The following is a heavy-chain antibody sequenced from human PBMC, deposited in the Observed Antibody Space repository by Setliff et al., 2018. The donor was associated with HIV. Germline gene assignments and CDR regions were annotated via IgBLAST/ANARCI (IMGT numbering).Heavy chain of an antibody. V-gene: IGHV3-74*01. J-gene: IGHJ4*02. D-gene: IGHD3-10*01. CDR1: GFAFSDNW. Sequence: PGGSLRLSCTASGFAFSDNWIHWVRQVPGKGLVWVSHISPDATIAGSGDSVKGRFTMSRDNAKNTAYLHMYRLTVDDTGVYYCATDYNGGAFWHLWGQGTQVTVSS. CDR2: ISPDATIA. CDR3: ATDYNGGAFWHL.